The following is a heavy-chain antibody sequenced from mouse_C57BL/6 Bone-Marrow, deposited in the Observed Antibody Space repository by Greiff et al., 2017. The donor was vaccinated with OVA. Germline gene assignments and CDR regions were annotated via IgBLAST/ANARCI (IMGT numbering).Heavy chain of an antibody. CDR1: GYTFTSYW. V-gene: IGHV1-5*01. CDR2: IYPGNSDT. J-gene: IGHJ3*01. Sequence: VQLQQSGTVLARPGASVKMSCKTSGYTFTSYWMHWVKQRPGQGLEWIGAIYPGNSDTSYNQKFKGKAKLTAVTSASTAYMELSDLTNEDSAVYYCTRYPHRNYYGSSSFAYWGQGTLVTVSA. D-gene: IGHD1-1*01. CDR3: TRYPHRNYYGSSSFAY.